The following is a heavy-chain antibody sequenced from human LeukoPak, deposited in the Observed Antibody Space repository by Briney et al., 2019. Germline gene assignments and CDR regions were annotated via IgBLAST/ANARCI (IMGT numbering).Heavy chain of an antibody. CDR1: GGSIGSSSYY. CDR2: IYYSGST. D-gene: IGHD3-9*01. Sequence: SETLSRTCSVSGGSIGSSSYYWGWIRQPPGKGLEWIGSIYYSGSTYYNPSLKSRVTISVDTSKNQFFLKLSSVTAADTAVYYCARHPVLRNFEWLLGGFDPWGQGTLVTVSS. CDR3: ARHPVLRNFEWLLGGFDP. J-gene: IGHJ5*02. V-gene: IGHV4-39*01.